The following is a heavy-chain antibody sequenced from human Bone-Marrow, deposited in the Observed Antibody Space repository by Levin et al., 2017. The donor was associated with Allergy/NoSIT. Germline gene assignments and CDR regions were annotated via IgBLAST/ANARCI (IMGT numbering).Heavy chain of an antibody. D-gene: IGHD2-15*01. CDR3: INVRTDYCSGGHCDSELLEN. Sequence: GESLKISCVTSGFSFTNSWMTWVRQAPGKGLEWIGRIRSETDGGTTDYSAPLKGIFAISRDDSENTLYLHLNSLNTADTALSYCINVRTDYCSGGHCDSELLENWGQRALVTVSS. V-gene: IGHV3-15*01. CDR2: IRSETDGGTT. J-gene: IGHJ4*02. CDR1: GFSFTNSW.